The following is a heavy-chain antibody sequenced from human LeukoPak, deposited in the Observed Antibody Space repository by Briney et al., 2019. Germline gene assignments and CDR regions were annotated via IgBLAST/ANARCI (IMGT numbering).Heavy chain of an antibody. Sequence: ASVKVSFKASGGTFSSYAISWVRQAPGQGLEWMGGIIPIFGTANYAQKFQGRVTITADESTSTAYMELSSLRSEDTAVYYCARVRLRIVGATGRIDAFDIWGQGTMVTVSS. D-gene: IGHD1-26*01. CDR2: IIPIFGTA. CDR1: GGTFSSYA. J-gene: IGHJ3*02. V-gene: IGHV1-69*13. CDR3: ARVRLRIVGATGRIDAFDI.